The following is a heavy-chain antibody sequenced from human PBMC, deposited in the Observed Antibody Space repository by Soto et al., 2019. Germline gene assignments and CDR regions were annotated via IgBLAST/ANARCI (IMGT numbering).Heavy chain of an antibody. Sequence: GGSLRLSCTPSGFTFSSYWMHWVRQAPGKGLVWISRINPDGSSTSSAEFAKGRLTISRDNAKNTLYLQMDSLRVEDTAVYYCARAGAGSFRFENWGQGTLVTVSS. D-gene: IGHD1-26*01. CDR2: INPDGSST. CDR1: GFTFSSYW. CDR3: ARAGAGSFRFEN. V-gene: IGHV3-74*01. J-gene: IGHJ4*02.